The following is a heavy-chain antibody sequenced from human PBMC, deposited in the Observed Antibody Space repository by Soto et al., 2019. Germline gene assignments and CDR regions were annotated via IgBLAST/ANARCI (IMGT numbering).Heavy chain of an antibody. CDR3: ARAMEDSSGWWGTFDY. D-gene: IGHD6-19*01. CDR2: IYYSGST. V-gene: IGHV4-31*03. CDR1: GGSISSGGYY. J-gene: IGHJ4*02. Sequence: SETLSLTCTVSGGSISSGGYYWSWIRQHPGKGLEWIGYIYYSGSTYYNPSLKSRVTISVDTSKNQFSLKLSSVTAADTAVYYCARAMEDSSGWWGTFDYWGQGTLVTVSS.